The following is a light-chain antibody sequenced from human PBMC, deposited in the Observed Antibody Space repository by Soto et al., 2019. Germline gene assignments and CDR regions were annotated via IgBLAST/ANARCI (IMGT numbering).Light chain of an antibody. Sequence: EIVMTQSPDTLSVSPGDTATLSCRSSQNIHINLAWYQQKPGQAPTLLIYGVTARAPGVPARFSGSGYGTDFTLTIRSVQSGDFDVFYCQQYEGWPRTFGLGTKVEIQ. CDR1: QNIHIN. CDR3: QQYEGWPRT. V-gene: IGKV3-15*01. CDR2: GVT. J-gene: IGKJ2*01.